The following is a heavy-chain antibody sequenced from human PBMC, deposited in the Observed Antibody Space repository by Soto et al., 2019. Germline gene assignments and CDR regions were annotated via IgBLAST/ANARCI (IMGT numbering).Heavy chain of an antibody. CDR1: GGSISSGDYY. V-gene: IGHV4-30-4*01. CDR2: IYYSGST. CDR3: ASRDCGGDWYSPDYFDY. Sequence: QVQLQESGPGLVKPSQTLSLTCTVSGGSISSGDYYWSWIRQPPGKGLEWIGYIYYSGSTYYNPSLKSRVTISVDTSKNQFSLNLSSVPAADTAVYYCASRDCGGDWYSPDYFDYWGQGTLVTVSS. D-gene: IGHD2-21*02. J-gene: IGHJ4*02.